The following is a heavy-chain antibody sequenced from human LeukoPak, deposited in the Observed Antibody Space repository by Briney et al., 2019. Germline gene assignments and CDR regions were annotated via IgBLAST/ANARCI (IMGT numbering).Heavy chain of an antibody. Sequence: GRSLRLSCVASGFTFSSYGMQWVRQAPGRTLEWVAVIPNDGGNTYNADSVKGRFTVSRDNSKNTLYLQMNSLRVEDTAVYYCATSSHYYDSRGYYPYYFDSWGQGTLVTVSS. CDR2: IPNDGGNT. CDR3: ATSSHYYDSRGYYPYYFDS. CDR1: GFTFSSYG. D-gene: IGHD3-22*01. J-gene: IGHJ4*02. V-gene: IGHV3-30*03.